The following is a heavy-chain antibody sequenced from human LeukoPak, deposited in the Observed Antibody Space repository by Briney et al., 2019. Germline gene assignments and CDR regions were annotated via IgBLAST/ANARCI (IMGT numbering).Heavy chain of an antibody. CDR2: IDKDGRKT. CDR3: ATWAFYHSLDV. J-gene: IGHJ6*02. D-gene: IGHD1-26*01. CDR1: GFTLDAFA. Sequence: PGGPLRLSCAASGFTLDAFAMHWVRQAPGKGLEWVSLIDKDGRKTYYADSVKGRFTISRDNSKNSLYLQMNSLRTEDTALYYCATWAFYHSLDVWGRGATVIVSS. V-gene: IGHV3-43*02.